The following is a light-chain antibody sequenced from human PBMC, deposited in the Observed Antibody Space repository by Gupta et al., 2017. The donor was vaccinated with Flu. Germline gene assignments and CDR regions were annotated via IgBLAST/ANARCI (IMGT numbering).Light chain of an antibody. CDR2: DVK. CDR1: SSNVGGYNE. J-gene: IGLJ2*01. Sequence: TSSNVGGYNEASCYQRPPAKAPDLMIDDVKRRPSGVPDLFSGPKCGNAAPLTTSGHHAEDEADYYGCSDAGTCTGVFGGGTKLTVL. CDR3: CSDAGTCTGV. V-gene: IGLV2-11*01.